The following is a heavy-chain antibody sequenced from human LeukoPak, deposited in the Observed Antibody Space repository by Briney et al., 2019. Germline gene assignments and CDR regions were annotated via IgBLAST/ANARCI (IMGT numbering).Heavy chain of an antibody. D-gene: IGHD6-13*01. V-gene: IGHV4-34*01. Sequence: SETLSLTCAVYGGSFSGYYWSWIRQPPGKGLEWIGEINHSGSTSYNPSLTSRVTISVDTPKNQFSLKLTSVTAADTAVYYCARGLGYSSGWYSYWGQGTLVTVSS. CDR3: ARGLGYSSGWYSY. CDR1: GGSFSGYY. J-gene: IGHJ4*02. CDR2: INHSGST.